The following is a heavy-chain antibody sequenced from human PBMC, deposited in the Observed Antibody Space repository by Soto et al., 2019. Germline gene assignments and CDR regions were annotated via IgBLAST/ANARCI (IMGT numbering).Heavy chain of an antibody. CDR1: GGSIRTSSFY. Sequence: QLQLQESGPGLVKPSETLSLTCTVSGGSIRTSSFYWGWIRQAPGKGLEWIGSMYYTGSTYYNPSLKSRVTISADTSKNQFSLKLSSVTAADTAVYYCAIMSLIVPDYWGQGTLVTVSS. D-gene: IGHD3-22*01. J-gene: IGHJ4*02. V-gene: IGHV4-39*01. CDR2: MYYTGST. CDR3: AIMSLIVPDY.